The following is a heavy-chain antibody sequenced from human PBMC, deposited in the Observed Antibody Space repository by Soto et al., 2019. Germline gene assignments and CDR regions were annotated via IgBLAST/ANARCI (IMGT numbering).Heavy chain of an antibody. J-gene: IGHJ4*02. CDR1: GGTFSTFG. D-gene: IGHD4-17*01. Sequence: QVQLVQSGTEVKKTWSSVKVSCKASGGTFSTFGISWVRQAPGQGLEWMGGIIPFFGTARYSQKFEDRITITADESTNTVYMDLRSLTSEDTAIYYCAKSAPMDAGDKYYYDFWGQGALVTVSS. V-gene: IGHV1-69*01. CDR2: IIPFFGTA. CDR3: AKSAPMDAGDKYYYDF.